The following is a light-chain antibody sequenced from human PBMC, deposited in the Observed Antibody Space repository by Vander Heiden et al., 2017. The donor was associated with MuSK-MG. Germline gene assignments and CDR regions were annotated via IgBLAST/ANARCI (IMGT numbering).Light chain of an antibody. CDR2: QDS. CDR1: KLGDKY. J-gene: IGLJ2*01. Sequence: SYELTQPPSVSVSPGQTASITCPGDKLGDKYACWYQQKPGQSPVLVIYQDSKRPSGIPGRFSGSNSGTTATLTISGTQAMDEADYYCQAWDSSAVVFGGGTKLTVL. CDR3: QAWDSSAVV. V-gene: IGLV3-1*01.